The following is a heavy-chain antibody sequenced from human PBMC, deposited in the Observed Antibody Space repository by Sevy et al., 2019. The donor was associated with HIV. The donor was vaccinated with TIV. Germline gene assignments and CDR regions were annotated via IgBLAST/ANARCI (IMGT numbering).Heavy chain of an antibody. CDR3: AKGGSGGIDHYGMDV. D-gene: IGHD6-25*01. Sequence: GGSLRLSCAASAFRFNNFGMYWVRQAPGKGLEGVAFIRYDGINKYYVDSVKGRSTISRDNSKDTLYLEMKSLRLEDTAIYYCAKGGSGGIDHYGMDVWGQGTTVTVSS. V-gene: IGHV3-30*02. CDR2: IRYDGINK. J-gene: IGHJ6*02. CDR1: AFRFNNFG.